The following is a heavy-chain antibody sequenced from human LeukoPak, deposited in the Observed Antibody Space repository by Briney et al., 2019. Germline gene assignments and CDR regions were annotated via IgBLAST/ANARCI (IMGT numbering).Heavy chain of an antibody. CDR2: ISSSSSTI. CDR3: ATNLAIHFDY. V-gene: IGHV3-48*02. D-gene: IGHD2-21*01. J-gene: IGHJ4*02. Sequence: PGGSLRLSCAVSGFTFSRYSMNWVRQAPGKGLEWLSYISSSSSTIYYADSVKGRFTISRDNAKNSLCLQMNSLRDEDTAVYYCATNLAIHFDYWGQGTLVTVSS. CDR1: GFTFSRYS.